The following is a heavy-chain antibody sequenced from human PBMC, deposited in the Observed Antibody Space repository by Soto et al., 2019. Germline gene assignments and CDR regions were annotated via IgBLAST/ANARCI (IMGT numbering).Heavy chain of an antibody. J-gene: IGHJ4*02. CDR1: GFSLSTSGVG. Sequence: QITLKESGPTLVKPTQTLTLTCTISGFSLSTSGVGVGWIRQPPGKALEWLALIYWDDVQRYSPSLKTSLTITKDTSRNQVVLTMTNIDPVDTATYYCAHSPCSGGTCYLFDYWGQGMLVTVSS. CDR2: IYWDDVQ. CDR3: AHSPCSGGTCYLFDY. D-gene: IGHD2-15*01. V-gene: IGHV2-5*02.